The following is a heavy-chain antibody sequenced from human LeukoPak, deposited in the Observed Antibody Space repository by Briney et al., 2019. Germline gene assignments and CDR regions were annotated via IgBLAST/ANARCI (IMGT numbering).Heavy chain of an antibody. CDR3: ARDYPVAGIDY. J-gene: IGHJ4*02. D-gene: IGHD6-19*01. V-gene: IGHV4-34*01. Sequence: SETLSLTCAVYGGSFSGYYWSWIRQPPGKGLEWIGEINHSGSTNYNPSLKSRVTISVDTSKNQFSLKLTSVTAADTAVYYCARDYPVAGIDYWGQGTLVTVSS. CDR1: GGSFSGYY. CDR2: INHSGST.